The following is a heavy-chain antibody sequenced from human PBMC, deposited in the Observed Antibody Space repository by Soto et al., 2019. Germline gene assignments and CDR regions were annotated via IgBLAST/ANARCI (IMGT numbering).Heavy chain of an antibody. Sequence: PSETLSLTCAVSCRSISSRNCCSWVRQPPGKGLEWIGEIYHSGSTNYNPSLKSRVTISVDKSKNQFSLKLSSVTAADTAVYYCARYESGYGDYVDYWGQGTLVIVSS. CDR2: IYHSGST. CDR1: CRSISSRNC. D-gene: IGHD4-17*01. J-gene: IGHJ4*02. CDR3: ARYESGYGDYVDY. V-gene: IGHV4-4*02.